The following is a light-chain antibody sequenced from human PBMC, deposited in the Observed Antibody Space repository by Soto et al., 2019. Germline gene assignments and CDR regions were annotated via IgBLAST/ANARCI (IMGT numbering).Light chain of an antibody. CDR3: SSFTISRNTVI. CDR2: DVN. V-gene: IGLV2-14*01. Sequence: QSALTQPASVSGSPGQSITISCTGTSSDVDGYNYVSWYQYHPGKAPKLMIYDVNNRPSGVSNRFSGSKSGNTASLTISGLQAEDEADYYCSSFTISRNTVIFGGGTNLTVL. CDR1: SSDVDGYNY. J-gene: IGLJ2*01.